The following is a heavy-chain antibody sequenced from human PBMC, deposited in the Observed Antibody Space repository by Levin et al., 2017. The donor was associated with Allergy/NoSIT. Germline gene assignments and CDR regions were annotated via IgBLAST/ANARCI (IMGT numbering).Heavy chain of an antibody. CDR2: INHSGST. CDR3: ARQSQGYDY. J-gene: IGHJ4*02. Sequence: GSLRLSCAVYGGSFSGYYWSWIRQPPGKGLEWIGEINHSGSTNYNPSLKSRVTISVDTSKNQFSLKLSSVTAADTAVYYCARQSQGYDYWGQGTLVTVSS. D-gene: IGHD6-13*01. CDR1: GGSFSGYY. V-gene: IGHV4-34*01.